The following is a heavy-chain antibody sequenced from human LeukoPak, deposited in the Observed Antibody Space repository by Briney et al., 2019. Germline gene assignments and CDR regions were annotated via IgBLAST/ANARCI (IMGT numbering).Heavy chain of an antibody. Sequence: ASVKVSCKASGSTFSSYAISWVRQAPGQGLEWMGRIIPILGIANYAQKFQGRVTITADKSTSTAYMELSSLRSEDTAVYYCASLGRRSGNYDDYWGQGTLVTVSS. CDR1: GSTFSSYA. V-gene: IGHV1-69*04. CDR2: IIPILGIA. J-gene: IGHJ4*02. D-gene: IGHD1-26*01. CDR3: ASLGRRSGNYDDY.